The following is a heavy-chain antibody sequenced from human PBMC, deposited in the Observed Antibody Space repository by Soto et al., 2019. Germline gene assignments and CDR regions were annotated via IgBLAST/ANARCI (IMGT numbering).Heavy chain of an antibody. D-gene: IGHD2-15*01. Sequence: GASVKVSCKASGYTFTSYYMHWVRQAPGQGLERMGIINPSGGSTSYAQKIQGRVTMTRDTSTSTVYMELSSLRSEDTDVYYCARKIVYCSGGSCHLNWFDPWGQGTLVTVSS. CDR2: INPSGGST. V-gene: IGHV1-46*03. CDR1: GYTFTSYY. CDR3: ARKIVYCSGGSCHLNWFDP. J-gene: IGHJ5*02.